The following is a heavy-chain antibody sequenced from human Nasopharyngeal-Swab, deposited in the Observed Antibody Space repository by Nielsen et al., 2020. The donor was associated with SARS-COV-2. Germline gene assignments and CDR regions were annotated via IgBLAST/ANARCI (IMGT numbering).Heavy chain of an antibody. Sequence: GESLKISCAASGFTFSSYAMSWVRQAPGKGLEWVSAISGSGGSTYYADSVKGRFTISRDNSKNTLYLQMNSLRAEDTAVYYCATEDLYVAVAGTPAFDIWGQGTMVTVSS. D-gene: IGHD6-19*01. CDR1: GFTFSSYA. V-gene: IGHV3-23*01. J-gene: IGHJ3*02. CDR3: ATEDLYVAVAGTPAFDI. CDR2: ISGSGGST.